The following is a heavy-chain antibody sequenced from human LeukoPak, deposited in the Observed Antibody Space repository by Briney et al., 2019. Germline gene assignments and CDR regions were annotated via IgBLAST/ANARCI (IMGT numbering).Heavy chain of an antibody. CDR3: AKDRTGDP. CDR2: IKQDGSEK. CDR1: GFTFSNHW. J-gene: IGHJ5*02. V-gene: IGHV3-7*01. D-gene: IGHD3/OR15-3a*01. Sequence: GGSLRLSCAASGFTFSNHWMSWVRQAPGKGLEWVANIKQDGSEKYYVDSVKGRFTISRDNSKNTLYLQMNSLRAEDTAVYYCAKDRTGDPWGQGTLVTVSS.